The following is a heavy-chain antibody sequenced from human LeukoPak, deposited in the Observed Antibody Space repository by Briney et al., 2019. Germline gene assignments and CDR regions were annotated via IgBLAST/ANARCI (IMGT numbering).Heavy chain of an antibody. Sequence: ASVKVSCKASGYTFNRFSINWVRQAPGQGLEGMGWISTYNGNTNHSQKLQGRVTMTTDTSTSTAYMELRSLRSDDTAVYYCAREWKYCGATSCGYYFDYWGQGTLVTVSS. J-gene: IGHJ4*02. V-gene: IGHV1-18*01. D-gene: IGHD2-2*01. CDR3: AREWKYCGATSCGYYFDY. CDR1: GYTFNRFS. CDR2: ISTYNGNT.